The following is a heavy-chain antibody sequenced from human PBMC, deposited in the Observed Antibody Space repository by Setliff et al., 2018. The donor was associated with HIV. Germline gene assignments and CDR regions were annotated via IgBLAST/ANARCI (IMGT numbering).Heavy chain of an antibody. D-gene: IGHD5-12*01. CDR3: ARGKTWLRFLDY. J-gene: IGHJ4*02. CDR1: GYTFNNYG. CDR2: INTHSGYT. Sequence: RASVKVSCKASGYTFNNYGISWVRQAPGHGLEWMGWINTHSGYTNYAQNVQGRVTVTMDTSTSTAYMELRSLKSDDTAVYYCARGKTWLRFLDYWGQGTLVTVSS. V-gene: IGHV1-18*01.